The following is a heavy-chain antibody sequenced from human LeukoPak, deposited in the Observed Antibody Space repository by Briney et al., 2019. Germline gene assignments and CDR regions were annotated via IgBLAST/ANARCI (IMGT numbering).Heavy chain of an antibody. J-gene: IGHJ4*02. V-gene: IGHV3-23*01. D-gene: IGHD5-24*01. Sequence: PGGSLRLSCAASGFTFSSYVMSWVRQAPGKGLEWVPGISGSGTTYYADSVKGRFTISRDNSKNTLYLQMNSLRAEDTAVYYCAKVLWEMATISLFDYWGQGTLVTVSS. CDR2: ISGSGTT. CDR1: GFTFSSYV. CDR3: AKVLWEMATISLFDY.